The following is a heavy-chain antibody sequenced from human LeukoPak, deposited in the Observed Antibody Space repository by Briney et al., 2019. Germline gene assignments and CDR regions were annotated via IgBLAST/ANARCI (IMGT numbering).Heavy chain of an antibody. D-gene: IGHD3-10*01. J-gene: IGHJ4*02. CDR1: GGTFSSYA. Sequence: SVKVSCKASGGTFSSYAISWVRQAPGQRLEWMGGIIPIFGTANYAQKFQGRVTITADESTSTAYVELSSLRSEDTAVYYCAAAPNYYGSGSSLGGWGQGTLVTVSS. CDR2: IIPIFGTA. V-gene: IGHV1-69*13. CDR3: AAAPNYYGSGSSLGG.